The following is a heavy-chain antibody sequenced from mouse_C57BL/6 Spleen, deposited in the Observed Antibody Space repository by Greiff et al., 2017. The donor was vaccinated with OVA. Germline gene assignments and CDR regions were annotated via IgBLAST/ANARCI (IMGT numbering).Heavy chain of an antibody. V-gene: IGHV1-42*01. J-gene: IGHJ3*01. CDR3: ASSSYAWFAY. Sequence: VQRVESGPELVKPGASVKISCKASGYSFTGYYMNWVKQSPEKSLEWIGEINPSTGGTTYNQKFKAKATLTVDKSSSTAYMQLKSLTSEDSAVYYCASSSYAWFAYWGQGTLVTVSA. CDR2: INPSTGGT. D-gene: IGHD1-1*01. CDR1: GYSFTGYY.